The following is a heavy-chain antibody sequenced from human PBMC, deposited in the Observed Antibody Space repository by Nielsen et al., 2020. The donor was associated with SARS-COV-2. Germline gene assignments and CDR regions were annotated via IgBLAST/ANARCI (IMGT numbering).Heavy chain of an antibody. J-gene: IGHJ4*02. CDR3: ARGSGWYLYYFDY. CDR2: ISYDGSNK. Sequence: GGSLRLSCAASGFTFSSYAMHRVRQAPGKGLEWVAVISYDGSNKYYADSVKGRFTISRDNSKNTLYLQMNSLRAEDTAVYYCARGSGWYLYYFDYWGQGTLVTVSS. V-gene: IGHV3-30-3*01. D-gene: IGHD6-19*01. CDR1: GFTFSSYA.